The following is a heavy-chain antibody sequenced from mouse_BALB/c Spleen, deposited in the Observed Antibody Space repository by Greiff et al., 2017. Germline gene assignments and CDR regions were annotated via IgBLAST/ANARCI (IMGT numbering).Heavy chain of an antibody. CDR2: IYPGNSDT. V-gene: IGHV1-5*01. J-gene: IGHJ4*01. CDR3: TRSYGNYYAMDY. D-gene: IGHD2-1*01. CDR1: GYSFTSYW. Sequence: EVQLQQSGTVLARPGASVKMSCKASGYSFTSYWMHWVKQRPGQGLEWIGAIYPGNSDTSYNQKFKGKAKLTAVTSASTAYMELSSLTNEDSAVYYCTRSYGNYYAMDYWGQGTSVTVSS.